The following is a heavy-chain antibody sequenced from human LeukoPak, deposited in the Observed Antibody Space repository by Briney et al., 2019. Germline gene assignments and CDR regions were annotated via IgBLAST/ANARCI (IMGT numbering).Heavy chain of an antibody. D-gene: IGHD6-13*01. J-gene: IGHJ4*02. CDR3: AKVRGHREQQLVLFYFDY. V-gene: IGHV3-30*02. CDR1: GFTLSNAW. Sequence: QTGGSLRLSCAASGFTLSNAWMNWVRQAPGKGLEWVAFIRYDGSNKYYADSVKGRFTISRDNSKNTLYLQMNSLRAEDTAVYYCAKVRGHREQQLVLFYFDYWGQGTLVTVSS. CDR2: IRYDGSNK.